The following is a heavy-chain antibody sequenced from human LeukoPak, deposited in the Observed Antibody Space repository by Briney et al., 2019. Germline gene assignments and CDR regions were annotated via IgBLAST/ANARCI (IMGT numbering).Heavy chain of an antibody. D-gene: IGHD3-22*01. CDR3: ARGSGYLYYFDY. CDR2: IYYSGST. J-gene: IGHJ4*02. V-gene: IGHV4-39*07. CDR1: GGSISSSSYY. Sequence: SETLSLTCTVPGGSISSSSYYWGWIRQPPGKGLEWIRSIYYSGSTYYNPSLKSRVTISADTSKNQFSLKLSSVTAADTAVYYCARGSGYLYYFDYWGQGTLVTVSS.